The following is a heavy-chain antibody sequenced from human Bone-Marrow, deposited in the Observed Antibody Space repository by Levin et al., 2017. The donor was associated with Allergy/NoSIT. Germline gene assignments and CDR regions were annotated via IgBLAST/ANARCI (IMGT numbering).Heavy chain of an antibody. CDR3: AREGLFMVRVFDY. CDR2: ISSRNTTI. Sequence: GGSLRLSCAASGFSFSSYEMHWVRPAPGKGLEWVSYISSRNTTIYYADSVKGRFTLSSDHAETSLYLQMNSLRAEDTAIYYCAREGLFMVRVFDYWGRGTLVTVSS. CDR1: GFSFSSYE. V-gene: IGHV3-48*03. D-gene: IGHD3-10*01. J-gene: IGHJ4*02.